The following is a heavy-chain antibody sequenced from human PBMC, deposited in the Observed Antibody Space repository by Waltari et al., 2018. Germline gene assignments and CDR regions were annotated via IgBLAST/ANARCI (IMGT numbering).Heavy chain of an antibody. CDR2: IYHSGST. CDR1: GYSISRGYY. J-gene: IGHJ3*02. V-gene: IGHV4-38-2*01. Sequence: QVQLQESGPGLVKPSETLSLTCAVSGYSISRGYYWGWIRQPPGKGLEWIGSIYHSGSTHYNPALKRRVTISVDTSKNQFSLELSSVTAADTAVYYCARLVPAAIPSAFDIWGQGTMVTVSS. CDR3: ARLVPAAIPSAFDI. D-gene: IGHD2-2*02.